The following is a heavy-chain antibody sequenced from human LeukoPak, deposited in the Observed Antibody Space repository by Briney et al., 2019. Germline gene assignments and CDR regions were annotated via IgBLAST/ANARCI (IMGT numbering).Heavy chain of an antibody. CDR1: GGSFSGYY. D-gene: IGHD4-17*01. Sequence: PSETLSLTCAVYGGSFSGYYWSWIRQPPGKGLEWIGEINHSGSTNYNPSLKSRVTISVDTSKNQFSLKLSSVTAADTAVYYRAWTTVTTSKGIFVYWGQGTLVTVSS. CDR3: AWTTVTTSKGIFVY. J-gene: IGHJ4*02. V-gene: IGHV4-34*01. CDR2: INHSGST.